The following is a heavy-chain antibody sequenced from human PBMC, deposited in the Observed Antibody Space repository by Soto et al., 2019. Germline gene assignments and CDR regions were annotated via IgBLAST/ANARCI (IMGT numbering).Heavy chain of an antibody. V-gene: IGHV4-59*08. J-gene: IGHJ5*02. CDR2: VYYSGST. Sequence: PSETLSLTCTVSGGSISGYFWSWIRQPPGKGLEWIRHVYYSGSTNYNPSLKSRATISVDTSNNQISLRLSSVTAADTAVYYCARYHDSGSYYFWFDPWGQGTLVTVSS. D-gene: IGHD3-10*01. CDR1: GGSISGYF. CDR3: ARYHDSGSYYFWFDP.